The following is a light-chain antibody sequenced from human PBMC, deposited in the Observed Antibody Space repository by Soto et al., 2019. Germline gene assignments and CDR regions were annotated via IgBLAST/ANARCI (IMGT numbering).Light chain of an antibody. V-gene: IGKV3D-15*01. Sequence: IVMTQSPATLSVSPGERVTLSCRASLSVSGDLAWYQQKPGQAPRLLIYGASIRATGIPARFSGSGSGTEFALTISGLQSEDFAIYYCQQFNNWVPGTFGQGTKVEIK. CDR1: LSVSGD. J-gene: IGKJ1*01. CDR3: QQFNNWVPGT. CDR2: GAS.